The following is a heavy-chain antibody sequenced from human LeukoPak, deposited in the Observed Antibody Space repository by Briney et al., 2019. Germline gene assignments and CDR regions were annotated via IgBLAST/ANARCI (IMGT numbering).Heavy chain of an antibody. J-gene: IGHJ4*02. CDR3: ARADGDYAGY. V-gene: IGHV4-30-4*08. CDR2: IYYSGST. Sequence: SETLSLTCTVSGGSISSGDYYWSWIRQPPGKGLEWIGYIYYSGSTYYNPSLKSRVTISVDTSKNQFSLKLSSVTVADTAVYYCARADGDYAGYWGQGTLVTVSS. CDR1: GGSISSGDYY. D-gene: IGHD4-17*01.